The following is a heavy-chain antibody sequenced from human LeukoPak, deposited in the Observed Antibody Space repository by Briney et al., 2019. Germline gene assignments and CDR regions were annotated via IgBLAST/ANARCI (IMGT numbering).Heavy chain of an antibody. V-gene: IGHV3-15*01. Sequence: GGSLRLSCAASGFTFSNAWMSWVRQAPGKGLEWVGRIKSKTDGGTTDYAAPVKGRFTISRDDSKNTLYLQMNSLKTEDTAVYYCAKGLASDGWLGHDHWGQGTLVTVSS. CDR1: GFTFSNAW. D-gene: IGHD5-12*01. CDR3: AKGLASDGWLGHDH. J-gene: IGHJ4*02. CDR2: IKSKTDGGTT.